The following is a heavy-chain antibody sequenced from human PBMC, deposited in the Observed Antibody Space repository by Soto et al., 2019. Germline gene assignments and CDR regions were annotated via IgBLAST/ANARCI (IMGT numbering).Heavy chain of an antibody. D-gene: IGHD2-2*01. CDR1: EFTFSSYS. J-gene: IGHJ4*02. CDR2: ISSSSSTI. CDR3: ARWKGVVPAAMFDY. Sequence: EVQLVESGGGLVQPGGSLRLSCAASEFTFSSYSMNWVRQAPGKGLEWVSYISSSSSTIYYADSVKGRFTISRDNAKNSLYLQMNSLRAEDTAVYYCARWKGVVPAAMFDYWGQGTLVTVSS. V-gene: IGHV3-48*01.